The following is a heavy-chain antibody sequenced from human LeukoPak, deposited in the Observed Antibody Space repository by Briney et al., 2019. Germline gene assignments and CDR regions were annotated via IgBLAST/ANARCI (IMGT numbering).Heavy chain of an antibody. D-gene: IGHD4-17*01. CDR1: GFTFSSYG. CDR2: IRYDGSNK. CDR3: AKDMDYGDGYFDY. J-gene: IGHJ4*02. Sequence: GSLRLSCAASGFTFSSYGMHWVRQAPGKGLEWVAFIRYDGSNKYYADSVKGRFTISRDNSKNTLYLQMNSLRAEDTAVYYCAKDMDYGDGYFDYWGQGTLVTVSS. V-gene: IGHV3-30*02.